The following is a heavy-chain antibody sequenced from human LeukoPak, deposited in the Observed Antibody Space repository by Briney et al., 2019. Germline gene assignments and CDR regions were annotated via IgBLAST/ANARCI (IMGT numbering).Heavy chain of an antibody. CDR3: AKDKPLDAFDI. CDR2: INWDGGST. J-gene: IGHJ3*02. V-gene: IGHV3-20*04. D-gene: IGHD1-14*01. Sequence: GSLRLSCAASGFTFDDYGMSWVRQAPGKGLEWVSGINWDGGSTGYADSVKGRFTISRDNAKNSLYLQMNSLRAEDTAVYYCAKDKPLDAFDIWGQGTMVTVSS. CDR1: GFTFDDYG.